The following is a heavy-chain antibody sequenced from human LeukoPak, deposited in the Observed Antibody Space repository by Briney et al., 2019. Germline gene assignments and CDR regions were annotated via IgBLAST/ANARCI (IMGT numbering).Heavy chain of an antibody. CDR2: INHSGST. CDR3: ASGGHYYDSSGYYFDAFDI. J-gene: IGHJ3*02. CDR1: GGSFSGYY. Sequence: PSETLSLTCAVYGGSFSGYYWSWIRQPPGKGLEWIGEINHSGSTNYNPSLKSRVTISVDTSKNQFSLKLSSVTAADTAVYYCASGGHYYDSSGYYFDAFDISGQGTMDTVSS. D-gene: IGHD3-22*01. V-gene: IGHV4-34*01.